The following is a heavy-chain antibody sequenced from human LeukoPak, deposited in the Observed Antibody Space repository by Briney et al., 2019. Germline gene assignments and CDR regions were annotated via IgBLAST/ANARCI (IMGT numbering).Heavy chain of an antibody. D-gene: IGHD3-9*01. J-gene: IGHJ4*02. V-gene: IGHV3-48*03. CDR1: GFTFSSYE. CDR3: ARPEGEPYFDWLYYFDY. Sequence: PGGSLRLSCAASGFTFSSYEMNWVRQAPGKGLEWVSYISSSGSSIYYADSVKGRFTISRDNAKSSLYLQMNSLRAEDTAVYYCARPEGEPYFDWLYYFDYWGQGTLVTVSS. CDR2: ISSSGSSI.